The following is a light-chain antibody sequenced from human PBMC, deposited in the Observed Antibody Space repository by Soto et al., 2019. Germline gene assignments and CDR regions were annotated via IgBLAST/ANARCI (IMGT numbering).Light chain of an antibody. Sequence: QSALTQPASVSGSPGQSITVSCTRTGSDVGGYNYVSWYQQHPGKAPQLVIYEVSNRPSRVSNRFSGSKSGNTASLTISGLQAEDEADYYCSSYTSSSTWVFGGGTKLTVL. CDR1: GSDVGGYNY. J-gene: IGLJ3*02. CDR3: SSYTSSSTWV. V-gene: IGLV2-14*01. CDR2: EVS.